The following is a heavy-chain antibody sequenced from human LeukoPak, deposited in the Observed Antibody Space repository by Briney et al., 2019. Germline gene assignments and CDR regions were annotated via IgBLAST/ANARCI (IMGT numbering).Heavy chain of an antibody. J-gene: IGHJ4*02. CDR3: ARDMLTSSVDY. CDR2: INPSGGSP. V-gene: IGHV1-46*01. Sequence: GASVKVSCKASGYTFTSYYMYWVRQAPGQGLEWMGIINPSGGSPTYAQKFQGRVTMTRDTSTSTVYMELSSLTSEDTAVYYCARDMLTSSVDYWGQGTLVTVSS. CDR1: GYTFTSYY. D-gene: IGHD2-2*01.